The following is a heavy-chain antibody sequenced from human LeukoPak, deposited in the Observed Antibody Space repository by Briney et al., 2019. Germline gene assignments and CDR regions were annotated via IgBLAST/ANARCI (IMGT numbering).Heavy chain of an antibody. D-gene: IGHD6-19*01. J-gene: IGHJ6*03. Sequence: PGGSLRLSCAASGFTFSSYWMHWVRQAPGKGLVWVSRINSDGSSTSYADSVKGRFTISRDNAKNTLYLQMNSLRAEDTAVYYCARDRGTISAGRDYYYMDVWGKGTTVTVSS. V-gene: IGHV3-74*01. CDR1: GFTFSSYW. CDR2: INSDGSST. CDR3: ARDRGTISAGRDYYYMDV.